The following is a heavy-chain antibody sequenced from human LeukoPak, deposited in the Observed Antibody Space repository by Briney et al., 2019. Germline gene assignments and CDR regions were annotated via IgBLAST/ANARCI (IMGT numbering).Heavy chain of an antibody. CDR1: GFSLSSYW. V-gene: IGHV3-7*01. Sequence: GGSLRLSCAASGFSLSSYWMSWVRQAPGKGLEWVATINEDEREKYYVASVKGRFTIYRDSAKNPLYLQMNSLRAEDTAVYYCARYNSLYYYMDVWGKGTTVTVSS. CDR3: ARYNSLYYYMDV. CDR2: INEDEREK. J-gene: IGHJ6*03. D-gene: IGHD5-24*01.